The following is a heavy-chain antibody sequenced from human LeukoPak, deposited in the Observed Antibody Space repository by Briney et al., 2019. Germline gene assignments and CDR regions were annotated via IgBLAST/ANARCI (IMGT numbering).Heavy chain of an antibody. CDR1: GGTFSSYA. J-gene: IGHJ4*02. V-gene: IGHV1-69*05. CDR3: ARGFGSVGPFDY. CDR2: IIPIFGTA. D-gene: IGHD3-3*01. Sequence: ASVKVSCKASGGTFSSYAISWVRQAPGQGLEWMGGIIPIFGTANYAQKFQGRVTITTDESTSTAYMELSSLRSEDTAVYYCARGFGSVGPFDYWGQGTLVTVSS.